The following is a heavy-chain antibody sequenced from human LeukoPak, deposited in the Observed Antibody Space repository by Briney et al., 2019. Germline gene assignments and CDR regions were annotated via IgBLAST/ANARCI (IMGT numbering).Heavy chain of an antibody. D-gene: IGHD6-19*01. V-gene: IGHV3-7*01. CDR3: ARPYSSGWYGVDY. CDR1: GFTFSSYW. CDR2: IKQDGSEK. Sequence: GGSLRLSCAASGFTFSSYWMSWVRQAPGKGLEWVANIKQDGSEKYYVDSVKGRFTISRDNAKNSLYLQMNSLRAEDTAVYYCARPYSSGWYGVDYWGQGTLVTVSS. J-gene: IGHJ4*02.